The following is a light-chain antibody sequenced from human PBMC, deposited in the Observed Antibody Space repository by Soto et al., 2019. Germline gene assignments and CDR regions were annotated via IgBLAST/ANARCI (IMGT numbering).Light chain of an antibody. CDR2: GNS. Sequence: QSVLTQPPSVSGAPGQTVTISCTGSSSNIGAGYDVHWYQQLPGTAPKLLIFGNSNRPSGVPDRFSGSKSGTSASLAITGLQEQDEADYYYQSYDSSRSGLVFGTGTKLTVL. CDR3: QSYDSSRSGLV. V-gene: IGLV1-40*01. J-gene: IGLJ1*01. CDR1: SSNIGAGYD.